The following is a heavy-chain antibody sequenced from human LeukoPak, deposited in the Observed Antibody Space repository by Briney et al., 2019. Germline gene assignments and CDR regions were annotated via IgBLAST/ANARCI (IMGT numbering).Heavy chain of an antibody. CDR1: GFTFSTYA. J-gene: IGHJ4*02. V-gene: IGHV3-21*01. CDR3: ARDSDSSSRYMDYFDY. CDR2: ISSAGRHI. D-gene: IGHD3-22*01. Sequence: GGSLRLSCAASGFTFSTYAVNWVRQAPGKGLEWVSSISSAGRHINYADSMKGRFTISRDDSKNSLYLQMDNLRADDTAVYYCARDSDSSSRYMDYFDYWGQGALVTVSS.